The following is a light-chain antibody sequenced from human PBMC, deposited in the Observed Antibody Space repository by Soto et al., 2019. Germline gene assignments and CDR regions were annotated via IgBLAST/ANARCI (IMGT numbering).Light chain of an antibody. J-gene: IGLJ3*02. CDR2: EVS. Sequence: QSALTQPDSVSGSPGQSITISCTGTSRDVGGYNYVSWYQQHPGKAPKLMIFEVSSRPSGVSNRFSGSKSGTSASLAITGLQAEDEADYYCQAYDYSLTAFVFGGGTKVTVL. CDR1: SRDVGGYNY. V-gene: IGLV2-14*01. CDR3: QAYDYSLTAFV.